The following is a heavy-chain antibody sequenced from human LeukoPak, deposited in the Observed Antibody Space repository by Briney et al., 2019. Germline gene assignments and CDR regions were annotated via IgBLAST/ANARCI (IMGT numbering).Heavy chain of an antibody. J-gene: IGHJ4*02. Sequence: SETLSLTCAVYGGSFSGYYWSWIRQPPGKGLEWIGEINHSGSTNYNPSLKSRVTISVDTSKNQFSLKLSSVTAADTAVYYCARTTYYYDSSGYRHYFDYWGQGTLVTVSS. CDR1: GGSFSGYY. CDR3: ARTTYYYDSSGYRHYFDY. V-gene: IGHV4-34*01. D-gene: IGHD3-22*01. CDR2: INHSGST.